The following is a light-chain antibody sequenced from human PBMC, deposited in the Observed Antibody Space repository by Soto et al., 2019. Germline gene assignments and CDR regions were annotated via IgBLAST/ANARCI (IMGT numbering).Light chain of an antibody. CDR2: DIF. Sequence: EIVRTQAPSTLSVSAGERATLSWRASQSVGSDLAWYQQKHGQAPRLVIYDIFTRATGVTTRISGSGSGTEFTLPTSSLQSEDFAVYYCQQYNSWPPKITFGQGTRLEIK. CDR3: QQYNSWPPKIT. CDR1: QSVGSD. V-gene: IGKV3D-15*01. J-gene: IGKJ5*01.